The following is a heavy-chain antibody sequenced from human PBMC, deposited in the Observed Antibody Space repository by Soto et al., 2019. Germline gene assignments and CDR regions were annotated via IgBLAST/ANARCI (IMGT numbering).Heavy chain of an antibody. CDR1: GFTFGDYT. CDR2: ISWDGGST. CDR3: AKIRYSGLLWDAFDI. Sequence: GGSLRLSCAASGFTFGDYTMHWVRQAPGKGLEWVSLISWDGGSTYYADSMKGRFTISRDTSKNSLFLEMNSLRTEDTALYYCAKIRYSGLLWDAFDIWGHGTMVTVSS. V-gene: IGHV3-43*01. J-gene: IGHJ3*02. D-gene: IGHD5-12*01.